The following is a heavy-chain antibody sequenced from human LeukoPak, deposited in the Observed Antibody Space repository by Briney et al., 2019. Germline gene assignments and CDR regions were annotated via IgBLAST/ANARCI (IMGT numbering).Heavy chain of an antibody. D-gene: IGHD3-10*01. J-gene: IGHJ5*02. CDR3: ARIPRAGLLWTGWFDP. CDR2: IIPIFGTA. V-gene: IGHV1-69*13. Sequence: SVWVSCKASGGTFSSYAISWVRQAPGQGLEWMGGIIPIFGTANYAQKFQGRVTITADESTSTAYMELSSLRSEDTAVYYCARIPRAGLLWTGWFDPWGQGTLVTVSS. CDR1: GGTFSSYA.